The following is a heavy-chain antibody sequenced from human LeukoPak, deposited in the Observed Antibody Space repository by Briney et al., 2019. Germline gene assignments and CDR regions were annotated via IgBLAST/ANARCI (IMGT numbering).Heavy chain of an antibody. V-gene: IGHV1-69*04. CDR1: GGTFSSYA. J-gene: IGHJ6*02. CDR3: ASNPRDGYNYYYYGMDV. CDR2: IIPILGIA. D-gene: IGHD5-24*01. Sequence: SVKVSCKASGGTFSSYAISWVRQAPGQGLEWMGRIIPILGIANYAQKFQGRVAITADKSTSTAYMELSSLRSEDTAVYCCASNPRDGYNYYYYGMDVWGQGTTVTVSS.